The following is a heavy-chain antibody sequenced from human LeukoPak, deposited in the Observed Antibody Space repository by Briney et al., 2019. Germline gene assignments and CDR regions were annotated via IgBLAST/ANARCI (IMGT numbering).Heavy chain of an antibody. CDR1: GFTFTSYA. J-gene: IGHJ4*02. CDR2: ISGSGANT. CDR3: AKGSGAGCYSATDY. V-gene: IGHV3-23*01. D-gene: IGHD2-15*01. Sequence: GGSLRLSCAASGFTFTSYAMNWVRQAPGKGLEWVSAISGSGANTYYTDSVKGRFTVSRDNSNKTLYLQMNSLRAEDTAVYYCAKGSGAGCYSATDYWGQGTLVTVSS.